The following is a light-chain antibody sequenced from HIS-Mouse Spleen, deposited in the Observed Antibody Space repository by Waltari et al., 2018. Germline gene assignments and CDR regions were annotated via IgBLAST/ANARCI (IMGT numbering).Light chain of an antibody. CDR3: QTWGTGIQV. CDR2: CNSDGSH. Sequence: QLVLTQSPSASASLGASVKLTCTLSSGHSSYAIACHQHQPEKGPRYLMKCNSDGSHSKGDGIPDRFSGSSSGAERYLTISSLQSEDEADYYCQTWGTGIQVFGGGTKLTVL. CDR1: SGHSSYA. V-gene: IGLV4-69*01. J-gene: IGLJ3*02.